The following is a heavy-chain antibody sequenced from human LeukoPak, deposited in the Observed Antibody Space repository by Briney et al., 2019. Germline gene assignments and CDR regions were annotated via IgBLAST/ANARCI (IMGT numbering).Heavy chain of an antibody. CDR3: ARSWFGGVYYFDY. Sequence: SETLSLTCTVSGGSVSSSNYYWGWLRQPPGKGLEWIGSIYYSGSTYYNLSLKSRVTISVDTSMNQFSLKLSSVTAADTAVYYCARSWFGGVYYFDYWGQGTLVTVSS. J-gene: IGHJ4*02. D-gene: IGHD3-10*01. CDR1: GGSVSSSNYY. V-gene: IGHV4-39*01. CDR2: IYYSGST.